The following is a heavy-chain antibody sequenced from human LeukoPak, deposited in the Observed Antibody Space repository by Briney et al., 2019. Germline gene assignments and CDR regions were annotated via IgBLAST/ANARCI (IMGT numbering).Heavy chain of an antibody. CDR2: ISAYNGDT. CDR1: GYTFNKYG. CDR3: ARDRSGYDAGFDY. Sequence: ASVEVSCKASGYTFNKYGISWVRQAPGQGLEWMGWISAYNGDTNYAQKLQGRVTMTTDTSTSTAYMELRSLRSDDTAVYYCARDRSGYDAGFDYWGQGTLVTVSS. D-gene: IGHD5-12*01. V-gene: IGHV1-18*01. J-gene: IGHJ4*02.